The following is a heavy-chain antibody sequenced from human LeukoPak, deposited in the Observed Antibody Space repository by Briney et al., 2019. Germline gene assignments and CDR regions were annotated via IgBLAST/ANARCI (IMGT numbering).Heavy chain of an antibody. Sequence: PVKVSCKASGGTFSSYAISWVRQAPGQGLEWMGRITPIFGTANYAQKFQGRVTITTDESTSTAYMELSSLRSEDTAVYYCARDMYYYDSSGYYYFDYWGQGTLVTVSS. CDR3: ARDMYYYDSSGYYYFDY. CDR2: ITPIFGTA. D-gene: IGHD3-22*01. CDR1: GGTFSSYA. V-gene: IGHV1-69*05. J-gene: IGHJ4*02.